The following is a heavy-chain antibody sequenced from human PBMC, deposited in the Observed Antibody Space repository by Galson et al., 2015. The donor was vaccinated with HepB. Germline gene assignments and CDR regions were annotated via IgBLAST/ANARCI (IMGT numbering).Heavy chain of an antibody. D-gene: IGHD6-6*01. CDR1: GFTFSSYG. J-gene: IGHJ4*02. Sequence: SLRLSCAASGFTFSSYGMSWVRQAPGKGLEWVSGISSSGDNTYHADSVKGRFTISRDNSNNTLYLRMNSLRAEDTAVYYCVKDLILGVTYFEYSTSSFEFDQWGQGTLVTVSS. CDR3: VKDLILGVTYFEYSTSSFEFDQ. V-gene: IGHV3-23*01. CDR2: ISSSGDNT.